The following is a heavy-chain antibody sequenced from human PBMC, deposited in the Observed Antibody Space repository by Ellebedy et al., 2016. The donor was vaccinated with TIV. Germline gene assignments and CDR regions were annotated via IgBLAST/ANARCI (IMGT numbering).Heavy chain of an antibody. V-gene: IGHV3-7*01. CDR3: ARAGSGGWEAYFDL. CDR2: IKQDGSEK. Sequence: PGGSLRLSCAASGFTFSNYWMSWVRQAPGKGLEWVANIKQDGSEKYYVDSVKGRFTISRDNAKNSLYLQMNSLRAEDTAVYYCARAGSGGWEAYFDLWGRGTLVTVSS. J-gene: IGHJ2*01. CDR1: GFTFSNYW. D-gene: IGHD6-19*01.